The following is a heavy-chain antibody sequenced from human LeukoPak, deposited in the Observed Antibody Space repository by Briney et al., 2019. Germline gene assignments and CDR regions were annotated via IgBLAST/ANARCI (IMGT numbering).Heavy chain of an antibody. J-gene: IGHJ4*02. CDR1: GFIFSSYE. Sequence: PGGSLRLSCAASGFIFSSYEMNWVRQAPGKGLEWVSAISGSGGSTYYADSVRGRFTISRDNSKNTLYLQMNSLRAEDTAVYSCAKEFWSGYQIPFDYWGQGTLVTVSS. D-gene: IGHD3-3*01. V-gene: IGHV3-23*01. CDR3: AKEFWSGYQIPFDY. CDR2: ISGSGGST.